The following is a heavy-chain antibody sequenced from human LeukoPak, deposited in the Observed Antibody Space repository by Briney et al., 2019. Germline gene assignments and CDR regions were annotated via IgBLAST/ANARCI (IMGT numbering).Heavy chain of an antibody. CDR2: ISTDGKST. CDR1: GFTFSNYW. CDR3: VRDYQFIQEV. D-gene: IGHD2-2*01. Sequence: PGGSLRLSCVASGFTFSNYWMLWVRQAPGKGLMWVSLISTDGKSTRYAESVKGRSTISGDNAKNALYLQMDILRVEDTALYFCVRDYQFIQEVWGQGTTVTVSS. V-gene: IGHV3-74*01. J-gene: IGHJ6*02.